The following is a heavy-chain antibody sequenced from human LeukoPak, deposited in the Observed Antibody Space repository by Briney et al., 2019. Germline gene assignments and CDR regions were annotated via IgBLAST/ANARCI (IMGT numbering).Heavy chain of an antibody. CDR3: ARDMDSSGSFDY. CDR2: IGTAGDT. V-gene: IGHV3-13*01. J-gene: IGHJ4*02. Sequence: GGSLRLSCAASGFTFSSYDMHWVRQATGKGLEWVSAIGTAGDTYYPGSVKGRFTISRENAKNSLYLQMNSLRAGDTAVYYCARDMDSSGSFDYWGQGTLVTVSS. D-gene: IGHD3-22*01. CDR1: GFTFSSYD.